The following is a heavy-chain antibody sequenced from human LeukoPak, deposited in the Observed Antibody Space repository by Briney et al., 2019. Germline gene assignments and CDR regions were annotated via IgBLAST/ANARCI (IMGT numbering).Heavy chain of an antibody. J-gene: IGHJ4*02. CDR1: GFTFTTYA. D-gene: IGHD2-15*01. V-gene: IGHV3-74*01. CDR3: ASIRLSGEIDY. Sequence: PGGSLRLSCATSGFTFTTYAMQWVRQAPGKGLVWVSRITNDGSSTTYADSVKGRFTISRDNAKNMLYLQVNSLRAEGTAVYYCASIRLSGEIDYWGQGTLVTVSS. CDR2: ITNDGSST.